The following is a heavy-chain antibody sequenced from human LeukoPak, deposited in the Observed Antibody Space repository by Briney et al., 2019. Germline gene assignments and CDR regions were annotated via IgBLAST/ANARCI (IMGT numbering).Heavy chain of an antibody. V-gene: IGHV1-8*01. CDR3: ARGFYYDSSGYPLDAFDI. CDR1: GYTFTSYD. D-gene: IGHD3-22*01. Sequence: ASVKVSCKASGYTFTSYDINWVRQATGQGLEWMGWMNPNSGNTGYAQKFQGRVTMTRNTSISTAYMELSSLRSEETAVYYCARGFYYDSSGYPLDAFDIWGQGTMVTVSS. CDR2: MNPNSGNT. J-gene: IGHJ3*02.